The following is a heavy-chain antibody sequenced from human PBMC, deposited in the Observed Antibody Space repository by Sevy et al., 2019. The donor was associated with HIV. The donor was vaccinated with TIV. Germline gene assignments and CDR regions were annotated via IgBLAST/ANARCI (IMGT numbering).Heavy chain of an antibody. D-gene: IGHD3-3*02. CDR3: AGDSIKAGRWPRDTYYYYYYMDV. CDR2: ISYDGSNK. Sequence: GGSLRLSCAASGFTFSSYAMHWVRQAPGKGLEWVAVISYDGSNKYYADSVKGRFTISRDNSKNTLYLQMNSLRAEDTAVYYCAGDSIKAGRWPRDTYYYYYYMDVWGKGTTVTVSS. J-gene: IGHJ6*03. CDR1: GFTFSSYA. V-gene: IGHV3-30-3*01.